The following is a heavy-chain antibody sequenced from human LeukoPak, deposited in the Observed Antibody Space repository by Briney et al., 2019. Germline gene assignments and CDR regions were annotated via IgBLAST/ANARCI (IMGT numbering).Heavy chain of an antibody. CDR3: ARGLAAAGTRGPY. Sequence: PGGSLRLSCPASGFTFSSYSMNWVRQAPGKGLEWVSYISSSSSTIYYADSVKGRFTISRDNAKNSLYLQKNSLRAEDTAVYYCARGLAAAGTRGPYWGQGTLVTVSS. CDR2: ISSSSSTI. V-gene: IGHV3-48*04. J-gene: IGHJ4*02. D-gene: IGHD6-13*01. CDR1: GFTFSSYS.